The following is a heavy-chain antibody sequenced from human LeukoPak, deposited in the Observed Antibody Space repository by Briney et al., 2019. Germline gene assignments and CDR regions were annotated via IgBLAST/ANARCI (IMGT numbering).Heavy chain of an antibody. J-gene: IGHJ5*02. Sequence: PGGSLRLSCAASGFTVSSNYMSWVRQAPGKGLEWVSVIYSGGSTYYADSVKGRFTISRDNAKNSLYLQMNSLRAEDTAVYYCARGDSLTSIDPWGQGTLVTVSS. CDR1: GFTVSSNY. V-gene: IGHV3-53*01. CDR2: IYSGGST. D-gene: IGHD3-16*01. CDR3: ARGDSLTSIDP.